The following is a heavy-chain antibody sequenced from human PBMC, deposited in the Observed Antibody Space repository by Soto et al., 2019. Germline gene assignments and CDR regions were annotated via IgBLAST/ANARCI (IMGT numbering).Heavy chain of an antibody. CDR3: ARVTSMVRGVIDNWFDP. CDR2: IIPMYGPA. CDR1: GGIFSSYA. Sequence: QVPLVQSGAEVKKPGSSVTVSCKASGGIFSSYAIHWVRQAPGQGLEWMGGIIPMYGPAKYAQRFQGRVTITADESTTPVYMALTSLTSQDTAVYYCARVTSMVRGVIDNWFDPWGHGTVVTVSS. D-gene: IGHD3-10*01. V-gene: IGHV1-69*01. J-gene: IGHJ5*02.